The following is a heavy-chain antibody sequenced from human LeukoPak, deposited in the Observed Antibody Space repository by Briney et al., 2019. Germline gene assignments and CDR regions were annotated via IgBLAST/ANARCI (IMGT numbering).Heavy chain of an antibody. D-gene: IGHD2-8*01. Sequence: SETLSLTCAVSGVSISSSSYYWGWMRQPPGKGLEWIGSIYYSGSTYYNPSLKSRVTISVDTSKNQFSLTLSSVTAADTAVYYCAGCTKEDYYYYMDVWGKGTTVTISS. CDR3: AGCTKEDYYYYMDV. V-gene: IGHV4-39*07. CDR2: IYYSGST. J-gene: IGHJ6*03. CDR1: GVSISSSSYY.